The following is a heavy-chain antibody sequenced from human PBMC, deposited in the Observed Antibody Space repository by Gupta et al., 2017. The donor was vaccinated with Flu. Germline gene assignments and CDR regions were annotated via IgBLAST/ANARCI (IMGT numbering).Heavy chain of an antibody. CDR2: VSHDGGQN. V-gene: IGHV3-30*18. CDR1: GFTFSTYG. D-gene: IGHD2-2*01. J-gene: IGHJ6*02. CDR3: AKDRVRRSSGYGMDL. Sequence: QVQLVESGGGVVQPGKSLRLSCAASGFTFSTYGMYWVRQAPGKGLEGVAVVSHDGGQNNYADSWKGRFTISRDNAKGTRYLEMNSMRREDTALYYCAKDRVRRSSGYGMDLWVLWSTV.